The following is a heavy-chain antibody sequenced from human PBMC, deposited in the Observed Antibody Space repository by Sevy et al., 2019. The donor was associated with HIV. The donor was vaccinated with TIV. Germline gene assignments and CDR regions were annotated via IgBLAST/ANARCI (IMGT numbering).Heavy chain of an antibody. J-gene: IGHJ4*02. V-gene: IGHV3-21*01. CDR3: AREGSSLWDGYNRGFDY. CDR1: GFTFSSYS. CDR2: ISSSSYI. Sequence: GESLKISCAASGFTFSSYSMNWVRQAPGKGLEWVSSISSSSYIYYADSVKGRFTISRDNAKNSLYLQMNSLRAEDTAVYYCAREGSSLWDGYNRGFDYWGQGTLVTVSS. D-gene: IGHD3-16*02.